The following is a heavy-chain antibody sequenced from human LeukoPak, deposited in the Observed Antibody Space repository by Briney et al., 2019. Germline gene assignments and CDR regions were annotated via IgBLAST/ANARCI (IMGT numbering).Heavy chain of an antibody. D-gene: IGHD5-24*01. CDR1: GFAFSNYA. Sequence: GGSLRLSCAASGFAFSNYAMNWVRQAPGKGLEWVSSLSESGDVTSYADSVKGRFTISRDNSRNTLHLQMSSLRAEDTAIYYCAKQFVDIWGQGTLVIVSS. V-gene: IGHV3-23*01. CDR3: AKQFVDI. CDR2: LSESGDVT. J-gene: IGHJ5*02.